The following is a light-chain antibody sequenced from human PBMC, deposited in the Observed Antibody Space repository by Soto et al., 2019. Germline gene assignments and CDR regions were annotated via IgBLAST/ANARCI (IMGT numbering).Light chain of an antibody. CDR3: QQYNNWPLT. Sequence: EIVMTQSPATLSVFPGERATLSCRASQNVSSNLAWYQQKPGQSPRLLIFGASTRATGIPARFSGTGSGTEFTLTISSLQSEDFAVYYCQQYNNWPLTFGQGTKVEI. J-gene: IGKJ1*01. CDR1: QNVSSN. V-gene: IGKV3-15*01. CDR2: GAS.